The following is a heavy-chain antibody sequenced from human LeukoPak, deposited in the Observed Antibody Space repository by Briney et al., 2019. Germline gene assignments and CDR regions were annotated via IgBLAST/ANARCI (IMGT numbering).Heavy chain of an antibody. Sequence: ASVKVSCKASGYTFTSYAMHWVRQAPGQRLEWMGWINAGNGNTKYSQEFQGRVTITRDTSASTAYMELSSLRSEDMAVYYCARAFPLWFGELGGFDPWGQGTLVTVSS. J-gene: IGHJ5*02. CDR1: GYTFTSYA. CDR3: ARAFPLWFGELGGFDP. D-gene: IGHD3-10*01. CDR2: INAGNGNT. V-gene: IGHV1-3*03.